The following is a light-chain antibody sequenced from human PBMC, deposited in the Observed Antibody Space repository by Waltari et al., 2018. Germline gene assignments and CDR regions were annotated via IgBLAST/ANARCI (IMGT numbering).Light chain of an antibody. CDR2: DAS. J-gene: IGKJ2*01. CDR1: QSVSSY. CDR3: HQRNNWPYT. V-gene: IGKV3-11*01. Sequence: EIVLTQSPATLSFSPGERATLSCRASQSVSSYFAWYQQKPGQAPRLLIYDASNRATGIPARFSGSGSGTDFTLTISSLEPEDFAVYYCHQRNNWPYTFGQGTKLEI.